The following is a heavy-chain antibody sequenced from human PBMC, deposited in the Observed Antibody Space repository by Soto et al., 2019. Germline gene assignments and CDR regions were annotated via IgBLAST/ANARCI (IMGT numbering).Heavy chain of an antibody. CDR2: IDPSDSYT. CDR3: ARHRVGGVSGY. CDR1: RYSLTRYS. Sequence: PWYSLNPASHDPRYSLTRYSISRGLQMPGKGLEWMGRIDPSDSYTNYSPSFQGHVTISADKSISTAYLQWSSLKAWDTAMYYCARHRVGGVSGYWGQGTLVTVSS. J-gene: IGHJ4*02. D-gene: IGHD3-10*01. V-gene: IGHV5-10-1*01.